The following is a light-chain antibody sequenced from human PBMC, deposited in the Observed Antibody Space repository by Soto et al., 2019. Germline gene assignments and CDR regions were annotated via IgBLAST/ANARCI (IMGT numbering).Light chain of an antibody. V-gene: IGLV4-69*01. CDR3: QTWGTGFHVV. CDR2: LNSDGSH. J-gene: IGLJ2*01. CDR1: SGHSSYA. Sequence: QSVLTQSPSASASLGASVKLTCTLSSGHSSYAIAWHQQQPEKGPRYLMKLNSDGSHRKGDGIPDRFSGSSSGAERYLTISSLQSEDEADYYCQTWGTGFHVVFGGGTQLTVL.